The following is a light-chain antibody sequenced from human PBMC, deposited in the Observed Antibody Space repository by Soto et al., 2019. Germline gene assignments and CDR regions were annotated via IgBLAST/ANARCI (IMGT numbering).Light chain of an antibody. V-gene: IGKV1-9*01. J-gene: IGKJ4*01. CDR1: QGISSY. CDR3: LQLNSYPLT. Sequence: DIQLTQSPSFLSASVGDRVTITCRASQGISSYLAWYQQKPGKAPKLLIYAASALKSGVPSRFSGSGSGTEFTLTISSLQPEDFATYYCLQLNSYPLTFGGGTKVEIK. CDR2: AAS.